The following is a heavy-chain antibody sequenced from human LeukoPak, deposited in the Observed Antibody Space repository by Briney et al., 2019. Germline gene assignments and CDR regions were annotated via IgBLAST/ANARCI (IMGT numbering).Heavy chain of an antibody. V-gene: IGHV4-59*01. CDR3: ARLGGDLPRPFDY. Sequence: PSETLSLTCTVSGGSIDSYYWSWLRQPPGKELEWIGYIYYSGSTNYNPSLKSRVTISIDTSKNQFSLKLTSVTAADTAVYYCARLGGDLPRPFDYWGQGILVTVSS. CDR1: GGSIDSYY. D-gene: IGHD3-16*01. CDR2: IYYSGST. J-gene: IGHJ4*02.